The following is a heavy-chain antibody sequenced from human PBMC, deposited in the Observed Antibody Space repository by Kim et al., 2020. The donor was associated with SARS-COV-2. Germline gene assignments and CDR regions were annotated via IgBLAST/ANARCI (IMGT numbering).Heavy chain of an antibody. V-gene: IGHV4-59*08. Sequence: SETLSLTCTVSGGSISSYYWSWIRQPPGKGLEWIGYIYYSGSTNYNPSLKSRVTISVDTSKNQFSLKLSSVTAADTAVYYCARREGHYYGSGSYRDWGQGTLVTVSS. D-gene: IGHD3-10*01. CDR1: GGSISSYY. J-gene: IGHJ4*02. CDR3: ARREGHYYGSGSYRD. CDR2: IYYSGST.